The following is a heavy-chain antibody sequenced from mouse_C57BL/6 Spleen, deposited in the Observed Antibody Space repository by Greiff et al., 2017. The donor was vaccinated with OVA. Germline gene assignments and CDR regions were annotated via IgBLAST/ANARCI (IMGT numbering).Heavy chain of an antibody. V-gene: IGHV1-82*01. CDR2: IYPGDGDT. CDR1: GYAFSSSW. J-gene: IGHJ4*01. CDR3: ARDDYGSQVPYYYAMDY. D-gene: IGHD2-1*01. Sequence: VQVVESGPELVKPGASVKISCKASGYAFSSSWMNWVKQRPGKGLEWIGRIYPGDGDTNYNEKFKGKATLTADKSSSTAYMQLSSLTSEDSAVYFCARDDYGSQVPYYYAMDYWGQGTSVTVSS.